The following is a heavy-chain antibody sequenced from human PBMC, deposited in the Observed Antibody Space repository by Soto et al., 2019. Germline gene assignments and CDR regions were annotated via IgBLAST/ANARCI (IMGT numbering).Heavy chain of an antibody. V-gene: IGHV4-39*07. J-gene: IGHJ4*02. D-gene: IGHD3-3*01. CDR1: GDSISSSSTY. Sequence: SETLSLTCAVSGDSISSSSTYWGWIRQPPGKGLEWIGSIYYSGTTYYNPSLKSRVSISMDTSKNQFSLNLDSVTAADTAVYFCARDFAYFDSWGQGTLVTVSS. CDR3: ARDFAYFDS. CDR2: IYYSGTT.